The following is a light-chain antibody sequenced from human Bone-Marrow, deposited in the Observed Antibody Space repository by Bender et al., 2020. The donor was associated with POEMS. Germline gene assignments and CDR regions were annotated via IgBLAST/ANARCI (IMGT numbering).Light chain of an antibody. Sequence: QSVLTQPPSVSAAPGQKVTISCSGSSSNIENNYVSWYQQLPGTAPNLLIHSNTQRPSGVPDRFSGSKSGTSASLAISGLQSEDEADYYCVAWDASLNGPVFGGGTKLTVL. CDR1: SSNIENNY. CDR3: VAWDASLNGPV. J-gene: IGLJ2*01. V-gene: IGLV1-44*01. CDR2: SNT.